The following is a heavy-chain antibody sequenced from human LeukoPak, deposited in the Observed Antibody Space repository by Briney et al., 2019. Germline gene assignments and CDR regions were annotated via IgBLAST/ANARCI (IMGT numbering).Heavy chain of an antibody. V-gene: IGHV3-21*01. CDR1: GFTFSSCS. D-gene: IGHD5-24*01. Sequence: GGSLRLSCAASGFTFSSCSMNWVRQAPGKGLEWVSSISSSSSYIYYADSVKGRFTISRDNAKNSLYLQMNSLRAEDMAVYYCARIRDEAGYFDYWGQGTLVTVSS. CDR3: ARIRDEAGYFDY. J-gene: IGHJ4*02. CDR2: ISSSSSYI.